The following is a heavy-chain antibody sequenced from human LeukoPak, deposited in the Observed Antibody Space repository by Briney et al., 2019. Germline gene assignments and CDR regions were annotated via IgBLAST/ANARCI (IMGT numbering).Heavy chain of an antibody. CDR3: EKDGYIPPSPY. Sequence: GGSLRLSCAASGFTFDDYAMHWVRQAPGKGLEWVSGISWNSGSIGYADSVKGRFTISRDNAKNSLYLQMNSLRAEDTALYSCEKDGYIPPSPYGGRGPRAPVSS. V-gene: IGHV3-9*01. CDR2: ISWNSGSI. CDR1: GFTFDDYA. J-gene: IGHJ4*02. D-gene: IGHD5-18*01.